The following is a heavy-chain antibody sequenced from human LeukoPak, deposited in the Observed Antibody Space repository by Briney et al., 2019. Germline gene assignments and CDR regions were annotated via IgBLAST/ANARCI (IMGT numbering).Heavy chain of an antibody. D-gene: IGHD4-23*01. V-gene: IGHV4-4*07. CDR1: GGSISSYY. J-gene: IGHJ4*02. Sequence: PSETLSLTCTVSGGSISSYYWSWIRQPAGKGLEWIGRIYTSGTTHYNPSLKSRVTMSVDTSKNQFSLKLSSVTAADTAVYYCARGHDYGGNDYWGQGTLVTVSS. CDR3: ARGHDYGGNDY. CDR2: IYTSGTT.